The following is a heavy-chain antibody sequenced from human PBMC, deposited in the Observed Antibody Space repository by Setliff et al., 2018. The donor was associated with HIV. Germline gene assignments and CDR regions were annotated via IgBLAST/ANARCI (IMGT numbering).Heavy chain of an antibody. D-gene: IGHD1-26*01. CDR1: GFTFSSYS. CDR3: ARDLFYSGRSGPYYFDY. CDR2: ISSSSSYI. V-gene: IGHV3-21*01. J-gene: IGHJ4*02. Sequence: LRLSCAASGFTFSSYSMNWVRQAPGKGLEWVSSISSSSSYIYYADSVKGRFTISRDNAKNSLYLQMNSLRAEDTAVYYCARDLFYSGRSGPYYFDYWGQGTLVTVSS.